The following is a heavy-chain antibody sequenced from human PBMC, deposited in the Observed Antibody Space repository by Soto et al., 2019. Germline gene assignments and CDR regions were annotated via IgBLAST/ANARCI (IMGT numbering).Heavy chain of an antibody. J-gene: IGHJ4*02. D-gene: IGHD2-21*02. V-gene: IGHV3-48*02. Sequence: PGGSLSLSCAASGFTFSSYSMNWVRQAPGKGLEWVSYISSSSSTIYYADSVKGRFTISRDNAKNSLYLQMNSLRDEDTAVYYCAGGPVVVVTGGNYWGQGTLVTVSS. CDR1: GFTFSSYS. CDR3: AGGPVVVVTGGNY. CDR2: ISSSSSTI.